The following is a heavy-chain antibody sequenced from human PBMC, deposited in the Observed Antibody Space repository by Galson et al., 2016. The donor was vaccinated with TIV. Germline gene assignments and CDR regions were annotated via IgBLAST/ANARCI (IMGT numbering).Heavy chain of an antibody. CDR3: ATCISGPTLALYYHGMDV. J-gene: IGHJ6*02. CDR2: ISSDGTNK. D-gene: IGHD3-10*01. CDR1: GFNFKTFP. V-gene: IGHV3-30-3*01. Sequence: SLRLSCAASGFNFKTFPIHWVRLAPGKGLEWVSLISSDGTNKYYADSVKGRFTISRDNSKNTVHLEMDSLRPGDTAMYFCATCISGPTLALYYHGMDVWGQGTTVTVSS.